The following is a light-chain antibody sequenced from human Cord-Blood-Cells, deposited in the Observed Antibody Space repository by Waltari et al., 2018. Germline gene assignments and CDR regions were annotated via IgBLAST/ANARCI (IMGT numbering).Light chain of an antibody. CDR1: SSDVGRYNL. CDR2: EVS. Sequence: QSALTQPASVSGSPGQSINISCPVTSSDVGRYNLVSWYQQHPGKAPKLMIYEVSKRPSGVSNRFSGSKSGNTASLTISGLQAEDEADYYCCSYAGSSTFVFGTGTKVTVL. V-gene: IGLV2-23*02. J-gene: IGLJ1*01. CDR3: CSYAGSSTFV.